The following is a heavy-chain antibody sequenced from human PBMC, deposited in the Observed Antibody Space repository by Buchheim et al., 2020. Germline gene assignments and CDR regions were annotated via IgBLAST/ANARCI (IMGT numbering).Heavy chain of an antibody. J-gene: IGHJ6*02. CDR1: GFTFSSYA. CDR2: ISGSGGST. D-gene: IGHD2-2*01. CDR3: AKVGNCSSTSCYHFGMDV. Sequence: EVQLLESGGGLVQPGGSLRLSCAASGFTFSSYAMSWVRQAPGKGLEWVSAISGSGGSTYYADSVKGRFTISRANSKNTLYLQMNSLRAEDTAVYYCAKVGNCSSTSCYHFGMDVWGQGTT. V-gene: IGHV3-23*01.